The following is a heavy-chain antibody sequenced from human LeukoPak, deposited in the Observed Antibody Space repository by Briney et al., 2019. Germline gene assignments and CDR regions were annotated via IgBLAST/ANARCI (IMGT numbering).Heavy chain of an antibody. CDR2: ISYDGSSK. CDR1: GFTFSSYA. V-gene: IGHV3-30-3*01. D-gene: IGHD3-16*02. J-gene: IGHJ4*02. Sequence: GGSLRLSCAASGFTFSSYAMSWVRQAPGKGLEWVAVISYDGSSKYYADSVKGRFTISRDNSKNTLYLQMNSLRAEDTAVYYCARDSILRLGELSFPDYWGQGTLVTVSS. CDR3: ARDSILRLGELSFPDY.